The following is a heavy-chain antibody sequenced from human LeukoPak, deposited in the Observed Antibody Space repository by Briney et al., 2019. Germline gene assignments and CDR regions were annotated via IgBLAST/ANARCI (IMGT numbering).Heavy chain of an antibody. D-gene: IGHD3-3*01. CDR2: IFHSGST. V-gene: IGHV4-30-2*01. CDR1: GDSISSGAYS. CDR3: ARDGGITIFGVVHLDY. J-gene: IGHJ4*02. Sequence: SETLSLTCVVFGDSISSGAYSWSWIRQPPGKGLEWIGYIFHSGSTFYNPSLKSRITISVDNSKNQFSLRLSSVTAADTAVYYCARDGGITIFGVVHLDYWGQGTLVTVSS.